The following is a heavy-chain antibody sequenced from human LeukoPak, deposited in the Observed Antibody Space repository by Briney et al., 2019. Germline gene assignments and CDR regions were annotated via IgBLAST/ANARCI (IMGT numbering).Heavy chain of an antibody. CDR2: IYPGDSDT. Sequence: GESLKISCKCSGYSFTSYWIAWVRQMPGKGLEWMGIIYPGDSDTRYSPSFQGQVTISADKSISTAYLQWSSLEASDTAMYYCARPLGSSSWDPFDYWGQGTLVTVSS. J-gene: IGHJ4*02. D-gene: IGHD6-13*01. CDR3: ARPLGSSSWDPFDY. CDR1: GYSFTSYW. V-gene: IGHV5-51*01.